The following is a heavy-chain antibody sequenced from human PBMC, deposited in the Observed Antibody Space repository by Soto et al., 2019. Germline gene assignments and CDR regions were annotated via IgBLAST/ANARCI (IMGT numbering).Heavy chain of an antibody. J-gene: IGHJ4*02. CDR3: ATGTDTAMVKPMNY. D-gene: IGHD5-18*01. CDR2: FDPEDGET. CDR1: GYTLTELS. Sequence: ASVKVSCKVSGYTLTELSMHWVRQAPGKGLEWMGGFDPEDGETIYAQKFQGRVTMTEDTSTDTAYMELSSLRSEDTAVYYCATGTDTAMVKPMNYWGQGTLVTVSS. V-gene: IGHV1-24*01.